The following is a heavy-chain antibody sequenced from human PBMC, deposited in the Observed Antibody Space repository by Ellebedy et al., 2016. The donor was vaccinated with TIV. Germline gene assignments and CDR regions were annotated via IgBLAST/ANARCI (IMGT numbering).Heavy chain of an antibody. V-gene: IGHV4-34*01. CDR1: GWSFSGYY. CDR2: MHHSGST. J-gene: IGHJ4*02. CDR3: ARENDSQFYFDY. D-gene: IGHD1-1*01. Sequence: MPSETLSLTCAIYGWSFSGYYWSWIRQPPGKGLEWIGEMHHSGSTHYIPSLKGRVTMSVDTSKNQFSLKLSSLTAADTAVYFCARENDSQFYFDYWGQGSLVTVSS.